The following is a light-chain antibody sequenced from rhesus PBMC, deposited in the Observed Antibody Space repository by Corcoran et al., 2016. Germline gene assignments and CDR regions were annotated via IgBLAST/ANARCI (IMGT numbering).Light chain of an antibody. CDR3: QQHNSYPHS. J-gene: IGKJ2*01. V-gene: IGKV1-44*03. Sequence: DIQMTQSPSSLSASVGDRVTITCRASQTINYYLAWYQQKPGKVPKLLIYAASTLQSGVPSRFSGSGSGTDFTLTISSLQPEDFATYYCQQHNSYPHSFGPGTKVEIK. CDR1: QTINYY. CDR2: AAS.